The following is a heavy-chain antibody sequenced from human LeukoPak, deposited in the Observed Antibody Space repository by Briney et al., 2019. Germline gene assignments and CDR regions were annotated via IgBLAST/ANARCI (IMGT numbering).Heavy chain of an antibody. CDR1: GFTLSSYE. D-gene: IGHD5-18*01. J-gene: IGHJ4*02. V-gene: IGHV3-48*03. CDR2: IGSSDSTT. CDR3: ARDLRTGYTYGYPLDY. Sequence: GGSLRLSCVASGFTLSSYEMNWVRQAPGKGLEWLSYIGSSDSTTHYADSVKGRFTISRDNAKNSLYLQMNSLRGEDTAVYSCARDLRTGYTYGYPLDYWGQGTLVTVSS.